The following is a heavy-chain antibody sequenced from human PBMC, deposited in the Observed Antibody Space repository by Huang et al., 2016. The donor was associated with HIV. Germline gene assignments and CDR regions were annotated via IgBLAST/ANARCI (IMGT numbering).Heavy chain of an antibody. CDR1: GFTFGSYA. Sequence: EVQLLESGGGLAQPGGSLRLSCTASGFTFGSYALNWVRQAAGKVLDVVAGSTGSGGRTYSANYVKGRFTTSRDNSKNTLYLQMNSLRAEDTALYYCAKHLGGRRGFTFIVLFGAFDMWGQGTMVTVSS. V-gene: IGHV3-23*01. J-gene: IGHJ3*02. CDR3: AKHLGGRRGFTFIVLFGAFDM. CDR2: STGSGGRT. D-gene: IGHD3-22*01.